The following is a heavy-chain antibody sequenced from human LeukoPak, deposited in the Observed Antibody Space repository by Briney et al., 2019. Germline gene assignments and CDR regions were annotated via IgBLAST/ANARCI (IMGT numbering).Heavy chain of an antibody. V-gene: IGHV4-59*12. J-gene: IGHJ4*02. D-gene: IGHD6-19*01. Sequence: PSETLSLTCAVYGGSISSYYWSWIRQPPGKGLEGIGYIYYSGSTNCNPSLKSRVTISVDKSKNQFSQKLSSVTAADTAVYYCARRLIAVAGTFDYXXXGTLVTVSS. CDR1: GGSISSYY. CDR2: IYYSGST. CDR3: ARRLIAVAGTFDY.